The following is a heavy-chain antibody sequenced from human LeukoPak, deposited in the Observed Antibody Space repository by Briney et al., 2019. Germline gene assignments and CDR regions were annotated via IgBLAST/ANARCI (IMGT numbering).Heavy chain of an antibody. V-gene: IGHV3-30*02. CDR2: IRSDGSNK. CDR1: GFTFSSYG. Sequence: PGGSLRLSCAASGFTFSSYGMHWVRQAPGKGLEWVAFIRSDGSNKYYADSVKGRFTISRDNSKNTLYLQMNSLRAEDTAVYYCAKTKVTIFGVVIIYDAFDIWGQGTMVTVSS. CDR3: AKTKVTIFGVVIIYDAFDI. D-gene: IGHD3-3*01. J-gene: IGHJ3*02.